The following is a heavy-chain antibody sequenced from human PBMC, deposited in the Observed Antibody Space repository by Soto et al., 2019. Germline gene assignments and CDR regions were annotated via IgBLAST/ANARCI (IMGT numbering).Heavy chain of an antibody. CDR2: ISSNGGST. D-gene: IGHD3-9*01. V-gene: IGHV3-64D*06. CDR3: VKDKGAYSLYDILTGYHNGDYYYYGMDV. J-gene: IGHJ6*02. CDR1: GFTFSSYA. Sequence: PGGSLRLSCSASGFTFSSYAMHWVRQAPGKGLEYVSAISSNGGSTYYADSVKGRFTISRDNSKNTLYLQMSSLRAEDTAVYYCVKDKGAYSLYDILTGYHNGDYYYYGMDVWGQGTTVTVSS.